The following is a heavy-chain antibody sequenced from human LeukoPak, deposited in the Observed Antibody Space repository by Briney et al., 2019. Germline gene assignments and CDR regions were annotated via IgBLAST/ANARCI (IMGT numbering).Heavy chain of an antibody. CDR1: GGSISSSGYY. V-gene: IGHV4-39*07. CDR3: ARDFRGGYDFWSGYYTPYYFDY. D-gene: IGHD3-3*01. Sequence: SETLSLTCTVSGGSISSSGYYWGWIRQPPGKGLEWIGSMDYSGSTYYNPSLKSRVAISVDTSKNHFSLELSSVTAADTAVYYCARDFRGGYDFWSGYYTPYYFDYWGQGTLVTVSP. J-gene: IGHJ4*02. CDR2: MDYSGST.